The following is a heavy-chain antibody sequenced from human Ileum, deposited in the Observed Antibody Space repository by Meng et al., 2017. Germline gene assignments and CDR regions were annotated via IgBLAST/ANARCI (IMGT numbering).Heavy chain of an antibody. D-gene: IGHD4-23*01. Sequence: GRLQELGPGLVKPSGTLSRPRAASSGSITSDTYWSWVRLPPGKGLEWIGQISHSGSTFYNPSLKSRVTMSVDKSKSQFSLMLTSVTAADTAVYYCARHGGYYQGFWGQGTLVTVSS. J-gene: IGHJ4*02. CDR2: ISHSGST. CDR3: ARHGGYYQGF. CDR1: SGSITSDTY. V-gene: IGHV4-4*02.